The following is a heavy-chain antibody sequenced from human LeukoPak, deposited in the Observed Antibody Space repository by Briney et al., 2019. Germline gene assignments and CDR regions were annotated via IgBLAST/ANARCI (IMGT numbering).Heavy chain of an antibody. Sequence: PSETLSLTCAVYGGSFSGYYWSWIRQPPGKGLEWTGEINHSGSTYYNPSLKSRVTISVDTSKNQFSLKLSSVTAADTAVYYCARGAVPRNLRIQLWLPRAPTDRASRFDYWGQGTLVTVSS. J-gene: IGHJ4*02. CDR1: GGSFSGYY. CDR3: ARGAVPRNLRIQLWLPRAPTDRASRFDY. V-gene: IGHV4-34*01. CDR2: INHSGST. D-gene: IGHD5-18*01.